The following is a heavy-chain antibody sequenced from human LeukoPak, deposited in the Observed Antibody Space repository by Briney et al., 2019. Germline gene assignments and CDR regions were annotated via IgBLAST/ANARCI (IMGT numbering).Heavy chain of an antibody. CDR3: ARGIQPPKYYGSGSDTFDI. Sequence: GGSLRLSCAASGFTFNNYGMHWVRQAPGKGLEWVAVISYDGRNKHYPDSVKGRFTISRDNSKNTVYLQMNSLRAEDTSVYYCARGIQPPKYYGSGSDTFDIWGQGTMVTVSS. D-gene: IGHD3-10*01. CDR2: ISYDGRNK. V-gene: IGHV3-30*03. CDR1: GFTFNNYG. J-gene: IGHJ3*02.